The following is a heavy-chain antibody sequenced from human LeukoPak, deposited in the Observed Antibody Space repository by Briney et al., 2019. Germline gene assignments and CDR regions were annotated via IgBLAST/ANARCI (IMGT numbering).Heavy chain of an antibody. J-gene: IGHJ3*02. Sequence: SETLSLTCSVSGGSISSYYWSWIRQPAGKGLEWIGRIYTSGSTNYNPSLKSRVTMSVDTSKNQFSLKLSSVTAADTAVYYCARSRVSMVRGISAFDIWGQGTMVTVSS. V-gene: IGHV4-4*07. D-gene: IGHD3-10*01. CDR3: ARSRVSMVRGISAFDI. CDR1: GGSISSYY. CDR2: IYTSGST.